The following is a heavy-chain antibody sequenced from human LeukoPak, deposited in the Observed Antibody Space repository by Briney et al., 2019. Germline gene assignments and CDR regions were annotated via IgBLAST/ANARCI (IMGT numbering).Heavy chain of an antibody. CDR1: GYTFTSYD. CDR2: MNPNSGNT. V-gene: IGHV1-8*01. D-gene: IGHD2-2*01. Sequence: ASVKVSCKASGYTFTSYDINWVRQATGQGLEWMGWMNPNSGNTGYAQKFRGRVTMTRNTSISTAYMELSSLRSEDTAVYYCARWKRVPAAFYYYYYGMDVWGQGTTVTVSS. CDR3: ARWKRVPAAFYYYYYGMDV. J-gene: IGHJ6*02.